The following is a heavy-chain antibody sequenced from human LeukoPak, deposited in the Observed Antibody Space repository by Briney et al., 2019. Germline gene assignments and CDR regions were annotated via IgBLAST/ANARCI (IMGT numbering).Heavy chain of an antibody. Sequence: ATVKISCKASGYPFSDYYIHWIQEAPGKGRQWMGRIDPLDGETTYAERFQGRVTFTADTSTYTIYMELNSLTFADTAIYYCTRDHEERGPYLDLWGQGSQVTVSS. J-gene: IGHJ4*02. CDR2: IDPLDGET. V-gene: IGHV1-69-2*01. CDR1: GYPFSDYY. D-gene: IGHD1-7*01. CDR3: TRDHEERGPYLDL.